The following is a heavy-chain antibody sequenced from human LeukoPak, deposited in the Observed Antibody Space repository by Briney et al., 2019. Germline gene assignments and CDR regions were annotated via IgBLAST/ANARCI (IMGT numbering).Heavy chain of an antibody. CDR2: MNPNSGNT. CDR1: GYTFTSYD. Sequence: ASVKVSCKASGYTFTSYDINWVRQATGQGLEWMGWMNPNSGNTGYAQKFQGRVTMTRNTSISTAYMELSSLRSEDTAVYYCASSRGYCSSTSCPFDYRGQGTLVTVSS. J-gene: IGHJ4*02. CDR3: ASSRGYCSSTSCPFDY. V-gene: IGHV1-8*01. D-gene: IGHD2-2*01.